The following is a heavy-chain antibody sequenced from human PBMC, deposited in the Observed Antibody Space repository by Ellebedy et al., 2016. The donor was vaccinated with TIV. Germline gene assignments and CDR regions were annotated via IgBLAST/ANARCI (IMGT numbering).Heavy chain of an antibody. D-gene: IGHD3-16*01. CDR2: IYYTGST. J-gene: IGHJ4*02. CDR1: GGSISSYY. Sequence: MPSETLSLTCTVSGGSISSYYWSWVRQPPGKGLEWIGYIYYTGSTNSNPSLKGRVTISVDTSKNQFSLNMNSVTAADTALYYCASAGLGIQFDSWGQGTLVTVSS. CDR3: ASAGLGIQFDS. V-gene: IGHV4-59*01.